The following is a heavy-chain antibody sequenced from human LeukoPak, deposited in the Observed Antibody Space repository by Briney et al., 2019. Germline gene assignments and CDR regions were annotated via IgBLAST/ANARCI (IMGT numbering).Heavy chain of an antibody. CDR2: IEQDGSEK. CDR1: GFTFSDYW. V-gene: IGHV3-7*01. CDR3: ARGRVVIGL. D-gene: IGHD3-3*01. J-gene: IGHJ4*02. Sequence: SGGPLRLSCAASGFTFSDYWMSWVRQAPGKGLEWVAHIEQDGSEKYYVDSVKGRFTISRDNAKNSLYLQMNSLRAEDTAVYYCARGRVVIGLWGQGTLVTVSS.